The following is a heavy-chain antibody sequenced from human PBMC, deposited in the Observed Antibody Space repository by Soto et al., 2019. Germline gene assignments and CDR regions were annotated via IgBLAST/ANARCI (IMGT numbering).Heavy chain of an antibody. Sequence: GGSLRLSCTASGFTFRRYSMSWVRQGPGKGLEWVSDISISGDFIYYADSVKGRFTISRDNAKNSLYLQMNSLRDEDTAVYYCARVTNDSRGYSIDHWGKGTRVTVPS. V-gene: IGHV3-48*02. CDR2: ISISGDFI. CDR1: GFTFRRYS. D-gene: IGHD3-22*01. J-gene: IGHJ4*02. CDR3: ARVTNDSRGYSIDH.